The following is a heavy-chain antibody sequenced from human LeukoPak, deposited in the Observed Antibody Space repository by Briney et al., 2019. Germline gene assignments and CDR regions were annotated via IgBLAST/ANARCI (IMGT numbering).Heavy chain of an antibody. D-gene: IGHD3-22*01. CDR1: GYSFTGYF. J-gene: IGHJ4*02. Sequence: ASVKVSCKASGYSFTGYFMHWVRQAPGQGLEWMGWINPYSGGTNYAQKLQGRVTMTTDTSTSTAYMELRSLRSDDTAVYYCARGPYDSSGYYSYYFDYWGQGTLVTVSS. V-gene: IGHV1-2*02. CDR3: ARGPYDSSGYYSYYFDY. CDR2: INPYSGGT.